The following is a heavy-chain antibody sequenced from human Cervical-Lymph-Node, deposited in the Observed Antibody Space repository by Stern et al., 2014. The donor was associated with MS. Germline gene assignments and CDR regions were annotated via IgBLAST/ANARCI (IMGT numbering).Heavy chain of an antibody. CDR1: GGSISSGGYY. Sequence: QVQLQESGPGLVKPSQTLSLTCTASGGSISSGGYYWSWIRPHPRNGLAGVGYLYYNGDPSYNPSLNSRVLLSLAQSTSHFSPKLRSVTAAGSARYFCTRLDVTLEGFGPWGQGTLVTVS. CDR2: LYYNGDP. J-gene: IGHJ5*02. V-gene: IGHV4-31*03. D-gene: IGHD3-9*01. CDR3: TRLDVTLEGFGP.